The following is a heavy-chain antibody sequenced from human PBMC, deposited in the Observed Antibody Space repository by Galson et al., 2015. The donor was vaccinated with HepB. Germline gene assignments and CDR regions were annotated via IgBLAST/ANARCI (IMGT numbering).Heavy chain of an antibody. J-gene: IGHJ4*02. CDR3: ARSQSDDSSGYYYSGYGH. D-gene: IGHD3-22*01. Sequence: SLRLSCAASGFAFSTYSMNWVRQAPGKGLEWVSSSSSSSSYKYYTDSVKGRFTISRDNAKNSLYLQMNSLRAEDTAVYYCARSQSDDSSGYYYSGYGHWGQGTLVTVSS. CDR2: SSSSSSYK. CDR1: GFAFSTYS. V-gene: IGHV3-21*01.